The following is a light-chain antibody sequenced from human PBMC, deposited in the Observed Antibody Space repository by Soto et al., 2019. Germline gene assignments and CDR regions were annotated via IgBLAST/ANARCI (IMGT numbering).Light chain of an antibody. CDR2: DVN. J-gene: IGLJ1*01. Sequence: QSALTQPASVSGSPGQSITISCTGTSSDVGTYDYVSWHQQHPGKAPKLIIYDVNNRSPGVSSRFSGSKSGNTASLAISGLQAEDEADYYCCSFSTSGTHVFGTGTKLTVL. CDR3: CSFSTSGTHV. V-gene: IGLV2-14*01. CDR1: SSDVGTYDY.